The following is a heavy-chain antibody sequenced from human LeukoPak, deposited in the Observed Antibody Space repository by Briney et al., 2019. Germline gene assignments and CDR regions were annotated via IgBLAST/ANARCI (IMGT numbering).Heavy chain of an antibody. J-gene: IGHJ4*02. V-gene: IGHV3-48*01. D-gene: IGHD2-21*01. Sequence: GGSLKLSCAASGFTFSRDSMNWVRQAPGKGLEWVSYINGGGSPIFYADSVRGRFTISRDNAKNSLHLQMNSLRAEDTAVYYCVRDNPRCCGVIPANIDDYWGQGTLVTVSS. CDR3: VRDNPRCCGVIPANIDDY. CDR2: INGGGSPI. CDR1: GFTFSRDS.